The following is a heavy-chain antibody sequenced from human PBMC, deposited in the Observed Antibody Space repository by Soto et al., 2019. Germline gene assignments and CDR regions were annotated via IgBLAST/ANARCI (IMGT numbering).Heavy chain of an antibody. D-gene: IGHD4-4*01. CDR2: IYSGGST. Sequence: EVQLVESGGGLVQPGGSLRLSCAASGFTVSSNYMSWVRQAPGKGLEWVSVIYSGGSTYYADSVKGRFTISRNNSKNTLYLQMNSLNAEESAVEYCARSCYYSIYYYMDVWGKGTTVTVSS. CDR3: ARSCYYSIYYYMDV. V-gene: IGHV3-53*04. CDR1: GFTVSSNY. J-gene: IGHJ6*03.